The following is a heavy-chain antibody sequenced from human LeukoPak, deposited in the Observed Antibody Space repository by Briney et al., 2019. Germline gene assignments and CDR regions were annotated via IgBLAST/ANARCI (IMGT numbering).Heavy chain of an antibody. D-gene: IGHD5-18*01. Sequence: ASVKVSCKASGYTFTGYYMHWVRQAPGQGLEWMGWINPNSGGTNYAQKFQGRVTMTRDTSISTAYMELRSLRSDDTAVYYCARYSYGYVLLVYWGQGTLVTVSS. CDR3: ARYSYGYVLLVY. V-gene: IGHV1-2*02. CDR1: GYTFTGYY. J-gene: IGHJ4*02. CDR2: INPNSGGT.